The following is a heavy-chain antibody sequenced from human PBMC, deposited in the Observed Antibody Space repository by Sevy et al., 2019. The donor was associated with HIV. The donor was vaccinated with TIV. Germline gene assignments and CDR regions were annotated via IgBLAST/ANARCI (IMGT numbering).Heavy chain of an antibody. D-gene: IGHD2-21*01. CDR1: GFTFSDYY. CDR2: IRNNANSYTT. V-gene: IGHV3-72*01. CDR3: ATVMRRILWWSLDS. J-gene: IGHJ4*02. Sequence: LSLTCAASGFTFSDYYMDWVRQAPGKGLEWVGRIRNNANSYTTDFAASVKGRFTISRDDSKNSLYLQMHSLKTDDTAKYYCATVMRRILWWSLDSWGQGTLVTVSS.